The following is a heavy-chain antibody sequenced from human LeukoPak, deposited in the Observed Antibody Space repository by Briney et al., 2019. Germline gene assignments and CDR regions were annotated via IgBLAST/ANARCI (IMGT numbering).Heavy chain of an antibody. CDR2: TSGSGGDT. Sequence: SGGFLRLSCAASGFTFSSYAISWVRQAPGKGLEWVSGTSGSGGDTYYADSVKGRFTISRDNSKNTLFLQMNSLRAEDTAVYYRATYCGGHCYTGHYWGQGTLVTVSS. D-gene: IGHD2-21*02. CDR3: ATYCGGHCYTGHY. J-gene: IGHJ4*02. CDR1: GFTFSSYA. V-gene: IGHV3-23*01.